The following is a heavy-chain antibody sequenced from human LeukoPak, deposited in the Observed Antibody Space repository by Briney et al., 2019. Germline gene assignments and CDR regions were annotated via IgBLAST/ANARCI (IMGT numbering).Heavy chain of an antibody. D-gene: IGHD4-11*01. Sequence: ASVKVSCKASGYTFTGYYMHWVRQAPGQGLEWMGWINPNSGGTNYAQKFQGRVTMTRDTPISTAYMELSSLRSEDTAVYYCARVYSNPPYNWFDPWGQGTLVTVSS. CDR3: ARVYSNPPYNWFDP. CDR1: GYTFTGYY. J-gene: IGHJ5*02. CDR2: INPNSGGT. V-gene: IGHV1-2*02.